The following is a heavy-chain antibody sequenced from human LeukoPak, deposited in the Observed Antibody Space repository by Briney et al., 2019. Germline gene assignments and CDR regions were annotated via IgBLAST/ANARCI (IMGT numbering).Heavy chain of an antibody. CDR2: IQYDGSKK. Sequence: PGGSLTLSCAASGFTFSAFAMHWVRQAPGKGLEWVAFIQYDGSKKYYADSVKGRFSVSRDNSKNTVFLQMNSLRAEDTAVYYCARGNDFWSGYYFDYWGQGTLVTVSS. CDR3: ARGNDFWSGYYFDY. CDR1: GFTFSAFA. D-gene: IGHD3-3*01. V-gene: IGHV3-30*02. J-gene: IGHJ4*02.